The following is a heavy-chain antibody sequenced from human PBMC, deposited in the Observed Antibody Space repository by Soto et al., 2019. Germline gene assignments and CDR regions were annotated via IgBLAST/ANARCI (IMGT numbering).Heavy chain of an antibody. CDR3: ARVNYDFWSGPAPYYYYYGMDV. D-gene: IGHD3-3*01. J-gene: IGHJ6*02. V-gene: IGHV4-59*01. CDR1: GGSISSYY. CDR2: IYYSGST. Sequence: SETLSLTCTVSGGSISSYYWSWIRQPPGKGLEWIGYIYYSGSTNYNPSLKSRVTISVDTSKNPFSLKLSSVTAADTAVYYCARVNYDFWSGPAPYYYYYGMDVWGQGTTVTVSS.